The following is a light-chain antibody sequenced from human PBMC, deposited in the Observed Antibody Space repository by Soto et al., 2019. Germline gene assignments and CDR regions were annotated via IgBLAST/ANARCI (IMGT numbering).Light chain of an antibody. CDR2: KND. Sequence: QSVLTQPPSASGTPGQRVTIYCSGSSSNIGSNYAHWYRQLPGMAPTVLIYKNDQRPSSLPDRFSGSKSGTSASLASSGLRSEDEADYYCAAWDDSLSGLVFGGGTKLTVL. J-gene: IGLJ2*01. V-gene: IGLV1-47*01. CDR3: AAWDDSLSGLV. CDR1: SSNIGSNY.